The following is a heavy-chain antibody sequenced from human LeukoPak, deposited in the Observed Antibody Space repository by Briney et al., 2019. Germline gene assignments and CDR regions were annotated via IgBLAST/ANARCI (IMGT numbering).Heavy chain of an antibody. V-gene: IGHV3-7*04. CDR2: IKHDGSEK. CDR1: GFSFSSYW. J-gene: IGHJ4*02. CDR3: ARGRNHYDSSGYFYFDY. D-gene: IGHD3-22*01. Sequence: GGSLRLSRAASGFSFSSYWMSWVRQPPGKGLEWVANIKHDGSEKYYVDSVKGRFTISRDNAKNSLYLQVNSLRAEDTALYYCARGRNHYDSSGYFYFDYWGQGTLVTVSS.